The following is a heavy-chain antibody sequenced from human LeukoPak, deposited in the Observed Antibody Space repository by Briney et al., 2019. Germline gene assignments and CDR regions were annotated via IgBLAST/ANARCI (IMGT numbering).Heavy chain of an antibody. CDR2: INHSGST. D-gene: IGHD6-6*01. J-gene: IGHJ5*02. CDR3: ARGAKSSSSSFRWFDP. Sequence: SETLSLTCAVYGGSFSGYYWSWIRQPPGKGLEWIGEINHSGSTNYNPSLKSRVTISVDTSKNQFSLKLSSVTAADTAVYYCARGAKSSSSSFRWFDPWGQGTLATVSS. V-gene: IGHV4-34*01. CDR1: GGSFSGYY.